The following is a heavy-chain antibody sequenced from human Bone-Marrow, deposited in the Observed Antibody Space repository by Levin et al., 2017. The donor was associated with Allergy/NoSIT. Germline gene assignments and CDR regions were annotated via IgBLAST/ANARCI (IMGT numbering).Heavy chain of an antibody. CDR2: INPDDSDV. V-gene: IGHV5-51*01. CDR3: ARSHNWFDP. CDR1: GYRFTSHW. J-gene: IGHJ5*02. Sequence: KVSCKASGYRFTSHWIGWVRQMPGKGLEWMGIINPDDSDVRYSPSFRGQVIISADKYISTAYLHWNSLKASDTAMYYCARSHNWFDPWGQGTLVTVSA.